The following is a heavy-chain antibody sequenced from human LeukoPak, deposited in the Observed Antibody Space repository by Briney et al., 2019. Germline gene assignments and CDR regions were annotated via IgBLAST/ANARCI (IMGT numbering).Heavy chain of an antibody. CDR1: GFTFSSYG. CDR3: ARDSGGDSSGYYRYFQH. D-gene: IGHD3-22*01. CDR2: IWYDGSDK. J-gene: IGHJ1*01. Sequence: PGGSLRLSCAASGFTFSSYGMHWVRQAPGKGLEWVAVIWYDGSDKYYADFVKGRFTISRDNSKNTLYLQMNSLRAEDTAVYYCARDSGGDSSGYYRYFQHWGQGTLVTVSS. V-gene: IGHV3-33*01.